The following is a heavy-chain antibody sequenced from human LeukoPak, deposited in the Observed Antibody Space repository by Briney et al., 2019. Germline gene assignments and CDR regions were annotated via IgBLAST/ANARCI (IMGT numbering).Heavy chain of an antibody. CDR3: AREGGVNYYDLDYFDY. V-gene: IGHV3-48*03. CDR2: ISSSGGTI. D-gene: IGHD3-22*01. J-gene: IGHJ4*02. Sequence: GGSLRLSCVGSGFTFSTYEMTWVRQAPGKGLEWVSYISSSGGTICYADSVKGRFTISRDNAKNSLYLQMNSLRAEDTAVYYCAREGGVNYYDLDYFDYWGQGTLVTVSS. CDR1: GFTFSTYE.